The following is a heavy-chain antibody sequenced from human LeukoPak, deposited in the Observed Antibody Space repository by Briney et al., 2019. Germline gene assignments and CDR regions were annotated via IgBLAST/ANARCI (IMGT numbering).Heavy chain of an antibody. V-gene: IGHV3-21*01. Sequence: PGGSLRLSCEASGFPFSTPAMNWVRQAPGKGLEWVSSISGSSSHRFYADSVKGRFTISRDNAKNSPYLQMNSLRAEDTAVYYCARRYCTSTNCYAFDDWGQGTLVTVSS. D-gene: IGHD2-2*01. CDR2: ISGSSSHR. CDR1: GFPFSTPA. J-gene: IGHJ4*02. CDR3: ARRYCTSTNCYAFDD.